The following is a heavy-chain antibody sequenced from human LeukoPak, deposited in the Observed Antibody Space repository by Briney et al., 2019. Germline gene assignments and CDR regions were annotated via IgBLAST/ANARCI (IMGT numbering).Heavy chain of an antibody. CDR3: ARLRFHDSTGYSPGHYMDV. D-gene: IGHD3-22*01. V-gene: IGHV4-4*07. CDR1: GGPLYSYY. Sequence: KSSETLSLTCTVSGGPLYSYYWSWIRPTAGKGLEWIGRLYPGVSPNYNPSLKSRVTMSVDTSKKQFALKLNTVTAADTAVYYCARLRFHDSTGYSPGHYMDVWGKGTTVTVSS. CDR2: LYPGVSP. J-gene: IGHJ6*03.